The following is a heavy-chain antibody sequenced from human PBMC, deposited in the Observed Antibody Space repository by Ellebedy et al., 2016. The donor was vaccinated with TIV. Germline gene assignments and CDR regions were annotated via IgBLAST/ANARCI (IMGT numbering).Heavy chain of an antibody. CDR1: GFSLNTCA. J-gene: IGHJ4*02. Sequence: PGGSLRLSCAASGFSLNTCAIHWVRQAPGKGLEWVAFIRSDENKTYFADSLKGRFTISRDNSKNILYLQMNNLRVEDTSLYFCATEGGVSYGRALALWGQGTLVTVSS. V-gene: IGHV3-30*02. CDR2: IRSDENKT. D-gene: IGHD2-8*01. CDR3: ATEGGVSYGRALAL.